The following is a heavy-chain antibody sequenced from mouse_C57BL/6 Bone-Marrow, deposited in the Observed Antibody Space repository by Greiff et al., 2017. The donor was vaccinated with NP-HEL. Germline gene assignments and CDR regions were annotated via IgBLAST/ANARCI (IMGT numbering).Heavy chain of an antibody. Sequence: QVQLQQPGAELVKPGASVTLSCTASGYTFTSYWMHWVKQRPGQGLEWIGMIHPNSGSTNYNAKFKSKATLTGNKSSNTTYMQLSSLTSEDSAVYYFALIYYYGPRGYWGQGTTLTVSS. J-gene: IGHJ2*01. D-gene: IGHD1-1*01. CDR3: ALIYYYGPRGY. CDR2: IHPNSGST. CDR1: GYTFTSYW. V-gene: IGHV1-64*01.